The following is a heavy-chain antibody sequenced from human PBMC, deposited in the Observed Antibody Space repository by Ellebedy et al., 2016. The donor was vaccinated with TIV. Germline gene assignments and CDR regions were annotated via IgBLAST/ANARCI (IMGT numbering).Heavy chain of an antibody. CDR2: IFPGDSET. V-gene: IGHV5-51*01. D-gene: IGHD1-14*01. Sequence: GESLKISCKASGYIFIDFWIGWVRQMPGKGLEWMGIIFPGDSETRYSPSFQGQVTISADKSIRTAYLKWSSLQASDTAMYYCARLPTAHHGHDYWGQGTLVTVSS. CDR1: GYIFIDFW. CDR3: ARLPTAHHGHDY. J-gene: IGHJ4*02.